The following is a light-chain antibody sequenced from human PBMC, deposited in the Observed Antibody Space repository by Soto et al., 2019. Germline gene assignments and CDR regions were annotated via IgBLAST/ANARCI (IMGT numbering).Light chain of an antibody. CDR1: QSIRSW. Sequence: DIQMTQSPSTLSASVGDRVTITCRASQSIRSWLAWYQQKPGKAPRLLIYKASSLESGVPSRFSGSGSGTEFTLTISNLQPDDSATYYCQQYDSYCTFGGGTKVDIK. CDR2: KAS. CDR3: QQYDSYCT. V-gene: IGKV1-5*03. J-gene: IGKJ4*01.